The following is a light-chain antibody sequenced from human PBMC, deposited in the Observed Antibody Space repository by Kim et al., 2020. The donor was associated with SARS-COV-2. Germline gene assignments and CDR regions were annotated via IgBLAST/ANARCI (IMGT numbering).Light chain of an antibody. V-gene: IGLV3-1*01. CDR1: KLGDKY. J-gene: IGLJ2*01. CDR3: QAWDSSTVV. CDR2: QDS. Sequence: VSPGQPASITCSGDKLGDKYACWYQQKPGQSPVLVIYQDSKRPSGIPERFSGSNSGNTATLTISGTQAMDEADYYCQAWDSSTVVFGGGTQLTVL.